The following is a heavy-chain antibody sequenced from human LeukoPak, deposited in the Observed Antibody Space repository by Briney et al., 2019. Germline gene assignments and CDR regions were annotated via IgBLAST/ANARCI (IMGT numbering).Heavy chain of an antibody. CDR2: ISYDGGNK. J-gene: IGHJ3*02. CDR3: AKDPHTVTAFDI. V-gene: IGHV3-30-3*01. CDR1: GFTFSSYA. Sequence: GRSLRPSCAASGFTFSSYAMHWVRQAPGKGLEWVAVISYDGGNKYNADSVKGRFTISRDNSKNTLSLQMNSLRAEDTAVYYCAKDPHTVTAFDIWGQGTMVTVSS. D-gene: IGHD4-17*01.